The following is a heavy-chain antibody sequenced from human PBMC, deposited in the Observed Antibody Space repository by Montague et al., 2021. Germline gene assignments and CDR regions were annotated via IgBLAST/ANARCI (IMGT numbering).Heavy chain of an antibody. D-gene: IGHD1-26*01. CDR1: GYPFMTYG. V-gene: IGHV1-18*01. Sequence: SVKVSCKASGYPFMTYGVSWVRQAPGRGLGWMGWISVYTGDTKYAQHLQGRVAITADIPTTTAYMELRSLTSDDTALYFCARAESGILDYWGQGTLVTVSS. CDR3: ARAESGILDY. J-gene: IGHJ4*02. CDR2: ISVYTGDT.